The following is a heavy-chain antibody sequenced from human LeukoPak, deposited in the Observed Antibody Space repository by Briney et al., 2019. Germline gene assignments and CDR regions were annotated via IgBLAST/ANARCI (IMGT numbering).Heavy chain of an antibody. CDR1: GFTFSTFW. CDR2: INRDGSDK. CDR3: VTDQGRTATV. J-gene: IGHJ4*02. V-gene: IGHV3-7*01. D-gene: IGHD1-26*01. Sequence: GGSLRLSCAASGFTFSTFWMHWVRQAPGKGLEWVANINRDGSDKKYVDSVKGRFTISRDNAKDSLYLQMNILRAEDTAVYYCVTDQGRTATVWGQGTLVTVSS.